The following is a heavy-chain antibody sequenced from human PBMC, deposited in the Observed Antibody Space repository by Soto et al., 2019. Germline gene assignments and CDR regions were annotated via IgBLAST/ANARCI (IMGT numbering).Heavy chain of an antibody. Sequence: PGGSLRLSCAASGFTFSSCSMNWVRQAPGKGLEWVSSISSSSSYIYYADSVKGRFTISRDNAKNSLYLQMNSLRAEDTAVYYCASPYSSSSGAAYYYYGMDVWGQGTTVTVSS. CDR3: ASPYSSSSGAAYYYYGMDV. V-gene: IGHV3-21*01. CDR2: ISSSSSYI. CDR1: GFTFSSCS. J-gene: IGHJ6*02. D-gene: IGHD6-6*01.